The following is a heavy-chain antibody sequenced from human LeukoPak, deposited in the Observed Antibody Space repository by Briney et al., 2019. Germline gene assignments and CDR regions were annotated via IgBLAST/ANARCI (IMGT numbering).Heavy chain of an antibody. J-gene: IGHJ4*02. CDR2: IYHSGST. CDR3: VREGSEGYLFDY. Sequence: SGTLSLTCAVSGGSISSSNWWSWVRQPPGKGLEWIGEIYHSGSTNYNPSLKSRVTISVDKSKNQFSLQLNSMTPDDTAVYYCVREGSEGYLFDYWGQGTLVTVSS. V-gene: IGHV4-4*02. D-gene: IGHD1-1*01. CDR1: GGSISSSNW.